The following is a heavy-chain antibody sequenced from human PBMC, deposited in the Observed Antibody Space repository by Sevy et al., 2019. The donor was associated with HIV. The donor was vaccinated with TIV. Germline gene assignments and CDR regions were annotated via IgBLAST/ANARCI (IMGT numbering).Heavy chain of an antibody. V-gene: IGHV3-30*02. CDR2: IRNDGSTK. CDR1: GFTFKSYG. Sequence: GETLKISCAASGFTFKSYGMQWVRQAPGKGLEWVTFIRNDGSTKYYADSVRGRFTASRDNSKNTLYLHMNSLRPEDTAVYYCVKGPHPAVTTSYALDVWGQGTTVTVSS. D-gene: IGHD4-17*01. CDR3: VKGPHPAVTTSYALDV. J-gene: IGHJ6*02.